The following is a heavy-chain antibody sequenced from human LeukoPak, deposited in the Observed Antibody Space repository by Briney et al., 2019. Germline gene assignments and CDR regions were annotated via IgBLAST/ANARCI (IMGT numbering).Heavy chain of an antibody. CDR1: GGSISSSNW. CDR3: ARVTGCSTSCYNVYYYYGMDV. D-gene: IGHD2-2*02. Sequence: ASETLSLTCAVSGGSISSSNWWSWVRQPPGKGLEWIGEINHSGSTNYNPSLKSRVTISVDTSKNQFSLKLSSVTAADTAVYYCARVTGCSTSCYNVYYYYGMDVWGQGTTVTVSS. CDR2: INHSGST. J-gene: IGHJ6*02. V-gene: IGHV4-4*02.